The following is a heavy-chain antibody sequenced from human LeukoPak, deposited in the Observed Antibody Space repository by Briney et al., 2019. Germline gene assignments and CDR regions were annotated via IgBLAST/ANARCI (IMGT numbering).Heavy chain of an antibody. J-gene: IGHJ4*02. Sequence: SEALSLTSTVSGGSISSYYWSWIRQPPGKGLEWIGYIYYSGSTNYNPSLKSRVTISVDTSKNQFSLKLSSVTAADTAVYYCARAIYPIYYFDYWGQGTLVTVSS. CDR3: ARAIYPIYYFDY. CDR1: GGSISSYY. D-gene: IGHD5/OR15-5a*01. V-gene: IGHV4-59*01. CDR2: IYYSGST.